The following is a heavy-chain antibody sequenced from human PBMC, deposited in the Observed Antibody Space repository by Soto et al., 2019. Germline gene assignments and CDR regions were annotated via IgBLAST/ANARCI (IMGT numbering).Heavy chain of an antibody. D-gene: IGHD5-18*01. J-gene: IGHJ6*02. CDR3: ARGDNSYGSYYYYYYGMDV. CDR2: INHSGST. CDR1: GGSFSGYY. Sequence: SETLSLTCAVYGGSFSGYYWSWIRQPPGKGLEWIGEINHSGSTNYNPSLESRVTISVDTSKNQFSLKLSSVTAADTAVYYCARGDNSYGSYYYYYYGMDVWGQGTTVT. V-gene: IGHV4-34*01.